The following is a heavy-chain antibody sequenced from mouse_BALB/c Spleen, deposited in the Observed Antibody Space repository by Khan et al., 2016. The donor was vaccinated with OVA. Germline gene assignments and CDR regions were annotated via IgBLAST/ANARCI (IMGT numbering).Heavy chain of an antibody. V-gene: IGHV1S137*01. J-gene: IGHJ2*01. CDR2: ISTHSGNT. CDR3: AIRDYLDY. Sequence: QVQLKQSGPELVRPGVSVKISCKGSGYTFTDFAMHWVKQSHAKSLEWIGVISTHSGNTNYNQKFKGKATMTVDKSSSTAYMELARLTSEDSAIYYCAIRDYLDYWGQGTTLTVSA. CDR1: GYTFTDFA.